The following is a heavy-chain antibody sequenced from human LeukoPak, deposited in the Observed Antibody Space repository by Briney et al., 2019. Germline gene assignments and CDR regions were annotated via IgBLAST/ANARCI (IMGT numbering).Heavy chain of an antibody. Sequence: PGGSLRLSCAASGFTFSSYGMHWVRQAPGKGLEWVAFIRYDGSNKYYADSVKGRFTISRDNSKNTLYLQMNSLRAEDTAVYYCAKDQTRRANIAAAGYFDYWGQGTLVTVSS. J-gene: IGHJ4*02. CDR3: AKDQTRRANIAAAGYFDY. CDR2: IRYDGSNK. D-gene: IGHD6-13*01. V-gene: IGHV3-30*02. CDR1: GFTFSSYG.